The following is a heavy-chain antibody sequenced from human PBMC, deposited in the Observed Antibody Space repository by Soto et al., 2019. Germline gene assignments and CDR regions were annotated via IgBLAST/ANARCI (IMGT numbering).Heavy chain of an antibody. V-gene: IGHV1-2*02. CDR3: ASCYSSGWYRFYYGMDV. Sequence: GASVKVSCKASGYTFTGYYMHWVRQAPGQGLEWMGWINPNSGGTNYAQKFQGRVTMTRDTSISTAYMELSRLRSDDTAVYYRASCYSSGWYRFYYGMDVWGQGTTVTVSS. D-gene: IGHD6-19*01. CDR1: GYTFTGYY. CDR2: INPNSGGT. J-gene: IGHJ6*02.